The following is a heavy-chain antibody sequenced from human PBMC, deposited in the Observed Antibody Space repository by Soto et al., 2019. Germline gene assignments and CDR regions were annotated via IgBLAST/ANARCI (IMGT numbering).Heavy chain of an antibody. CDR3: ARTNNVDLYPYF. Sequence: SETLSLTCAVSGDSISSIYNRAWIRQPPGKILEWIGSIYHSGTTYYNPSLKSRGTISADTSKNQFSLKLSYLTPSDSTVYYCARTNNVDLYPYF. J-gene: IGHJ4*01. CDR1: GDSISSIYN. CDR2: IYHSGTT. D-gene: IGHD2-21*01. V-gene: IGHV4-38-2*01.